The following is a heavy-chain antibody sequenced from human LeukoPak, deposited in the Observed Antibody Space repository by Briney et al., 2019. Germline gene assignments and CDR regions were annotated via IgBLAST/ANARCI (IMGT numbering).Heavy chain of an antibody. CDR3: TSRPLLSYYGSGRTRSDY. J-gene: IGHJ4*02. Sequence: GGSLRLSCAASGFTFNTYGMHWVRQAPGKGLEWVAIISYDGSNKYYADSVKGRFTISRDNSKNTLSLQMNSLKTEDTAVYYCTSRPLLSYYGSGRTRSDYWGQGTLVTVSS. D-gene: IGHD3-10*01. V-gene: IGHV3-30*03. CDR2: ISYDGSNK. CDR1: GFTFNTYG.